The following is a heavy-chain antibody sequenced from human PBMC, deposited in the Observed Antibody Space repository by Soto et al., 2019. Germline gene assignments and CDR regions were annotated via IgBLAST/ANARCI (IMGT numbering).Heavy chain of an antibody. CDR1: GGSISSYY. CDR3: ARAPKGRFLEWLPIFGGWFDP. Sequence: SETLSLTCTVSGGSISSYYWSWIRQPPGKGLEWIGYIYYSGSTNYNPSLKSRVTISVDTSKNQFSLKLSSVTAADTAVYYCARAPKGRFLEWLPIFGGWFDPWGQGTLVTVSS. CDR2: IYYSGST. J-gene: IGHJ5*02. V-gene: IGHV4-59*01. D-gene: IGHD3-3*01.